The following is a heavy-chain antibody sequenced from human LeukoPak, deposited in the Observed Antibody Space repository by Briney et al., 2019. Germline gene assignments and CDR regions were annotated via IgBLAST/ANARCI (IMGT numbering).Heavy chain of an antibody. J-gene: IGHJ5*02. V-gene: IGHV4-34*01. Sequence: LETLSLTCAVYGGSFSGYFWGWIRQPPGKGLEWIGEINHSGSTNYNPSLKSRVTISVDTSKNQFSLKLSSVTAADTAVYYCARSGGPLNWFDPWGQGTLVTVSS. CDR3: ARSGGPLNWFDP. CDR1: GGSFSGYF. CDR2: INHSGST.